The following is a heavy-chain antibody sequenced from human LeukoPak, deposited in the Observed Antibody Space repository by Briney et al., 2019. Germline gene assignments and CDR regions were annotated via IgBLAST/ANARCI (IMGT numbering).Heavy chain of an antibody. CDR1: GYTFTSYY. CDR2: INPSGDNT. V-gene: IGHV1-46*01. Sequence: ASVKVSCTASGYTFTSYYMYWVRQAPGQGLEWMGIINPSGDNTNYAQKFQGRVTLTRDTSTSTVYMELSSLRSEDTAIYYCARIRDGYNDAYDLWGQGTVVTVPS. D-gene: IGHD5-24*01. J-gene: IGHJ3*01. CDR3: ARIRDGYNDAYDL.